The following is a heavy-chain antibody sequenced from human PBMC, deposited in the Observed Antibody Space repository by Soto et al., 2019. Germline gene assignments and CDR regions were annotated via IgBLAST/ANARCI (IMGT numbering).Heavy chain of an antibody. V-gene: IGHV3-53*01. CDR2: VYRDGSR. D-gene: IGHD3-16*01. CDR3: ARDSAVGELCGRFDS. CDR1: GFTISSNS. Sequence: EVQLMESGGVLIQPGGSLRLSCAASGFTISSNSMSWVRQAPGKGLEWVSVVYRDGSRYYAGSVKGRFNTSRETSRNIMFIQTSSQTADDTAVYYCARDSAVGELCGRFDSWGQGTLVTVPS. J-gene: IGHJ4*02.